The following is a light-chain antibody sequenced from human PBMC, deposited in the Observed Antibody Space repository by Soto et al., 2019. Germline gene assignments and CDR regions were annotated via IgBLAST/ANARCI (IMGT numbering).Light chain of an antibody. CDR3: CSYAGSSTSV. CDR1: SSVVGSYNL. V-gene: IGLV2-23*02. J-gene: IGLJ1*01. CDR2: EVS. Sequence: QSVLTQPASVSGSPGQSITISCTGTSSVVGSYNLVSWYQQHPGKAPKLMIYEVSKRPSGVSNRSSGSKSGNTASLTISGLQAEDEADYYCCSYAGSSTSVFGTGTNVTVL.